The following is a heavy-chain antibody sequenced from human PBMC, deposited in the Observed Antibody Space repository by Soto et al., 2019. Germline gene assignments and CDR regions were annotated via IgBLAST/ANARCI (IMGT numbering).Heavy chain of an antibody. CDR1: GGSISSYY. J-gene: IGHJ4*02. D-gene: IGHD3-22*01. CDR3: ARPVYYYDSSGHFDY. CDR2: IYYSGST. Sequence: PSETLSLTCTVSGGSISSYYWSWIRQPPGKGLEWIGYIYYSGSTNYNPSLKSRVTISVDTSKNQFSLKLSSVTAADTAVYYCARPVYYYDSSGHFDYWGQGTLVTVSS. V-gene: IGHV4-59*01.